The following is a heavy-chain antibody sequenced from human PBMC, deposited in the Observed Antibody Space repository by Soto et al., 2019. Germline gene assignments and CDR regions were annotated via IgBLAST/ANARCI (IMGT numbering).Heavy chain of an antibody. D-gene: IGHD3-9*01. CDR2: FDPEDGET. J-gene: IGHJ3*02. CDR1: GYTLTELS. Sequence: RASVKVSCKVSGYTLTELSMHWVRQAPGKGLEWMGGFDPEDGETIYAQKFQGRVTMTEDTSTDTAYMELSSLRSEDTAVYYCATSSLLRYFDWTPELAFDIWGQGTMVTVSS. V-gene: IGHV1-24*01. CDR3: ATSSLLRYFDWTPELAFDI.